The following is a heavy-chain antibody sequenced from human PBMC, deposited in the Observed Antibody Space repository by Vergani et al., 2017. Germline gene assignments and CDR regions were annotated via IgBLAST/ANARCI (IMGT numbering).Heavy chain of an antibody. CDR2: IYTSGST. D-gene: IGHD6-19*01. Sequence: QVQLQQWGAGLLKPSETLSLTCAVYGGSFSGYYWSWIRQPPGKGLEWIGYIYTSGSTNYNPSLKSRVTISVDTSKNQFSLKLSSVTAADTAVYYCARTSGWYSNGMDVWGQGTTVTVSS. CDR3: ARTSGWYSNGMDV. J-gene: IGHJ6*02. V-gene: IGHV4-34*01. CDR1: GGSFSGYY.